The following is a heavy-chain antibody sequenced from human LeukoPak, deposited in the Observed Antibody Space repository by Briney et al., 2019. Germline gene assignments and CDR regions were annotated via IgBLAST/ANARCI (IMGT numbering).Heavy chain of an antibody. J-gene: IGHJ4*02. CDR2: IKQDGSEK. CDR1: EFTFSNYW. D-gene: IGHD1-26*01. CDR3: AKDFGSPRYYFDY. V-gene: IGHV3-7*01. Sequence: GGSLRLSCAASEFTFSNYWMTWVRQAPGKGLECVANIKQDGSEKYYVDSVKGRFTISRDNSKNTLYLQMNSLRAEDTAVYYCAKDFGSPRYYFDYWGQGTLVTVSS.